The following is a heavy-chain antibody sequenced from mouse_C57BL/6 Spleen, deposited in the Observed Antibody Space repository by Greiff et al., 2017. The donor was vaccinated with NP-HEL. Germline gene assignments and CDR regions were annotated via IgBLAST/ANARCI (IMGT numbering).Heavy chain of an antibody. CDR1: GYAFTNYL. CDR2: INPGSGGT. J-gene: IGHJ1*03. Sequence: QVQLQQSGAELVRPGTSVKVSCKASGYAFTNYLIEWVKQRPGRGLEWIGVINPGSGGTNYNEKFKGKATLTADKSSSTAYMQLSSLTSEDSAVYFCARDGSSTRYFDVWGTGTTVTVSS. V-gene: IGHV1-54*01. CDR3: ARDGSSTRYFDV. D-gene: IGHD1-1*01.